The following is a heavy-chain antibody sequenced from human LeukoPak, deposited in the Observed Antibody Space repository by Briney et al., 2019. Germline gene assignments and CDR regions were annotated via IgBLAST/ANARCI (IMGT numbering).Heavy chain of an antibody. CDR3: ARGSTFGGVISDF. CDR1: EFTFSNFE. J-gene: IGHJ4*02. D-gene: IGHD3-16*02. Sequence: GGSLRLSCAASEFTFSNFEMNWVRQIPGKGLEWLSFITRSSRIIYYADSVKGRFTISRDNANNSLHLQMNSLRVEDTGIYFCARGSTFGGVISDFWGQGTLVTVSS. V-gene: IGHV3-48*03. CDR2: ITRSSRII.